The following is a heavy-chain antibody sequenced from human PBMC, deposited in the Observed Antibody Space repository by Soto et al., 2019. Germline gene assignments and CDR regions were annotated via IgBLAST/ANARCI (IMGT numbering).Heavy chain of an antibody. D-gene: IGHD3-10*01. CDR1: GFTFRVNG. CDR3: ARTFGELLNPFDY. Sequence: HPGGSLRLSCEVSGFTFRVNGVSWGRQAPGKGLEWVSVIYSGGSTYYADSVKGRFTISRDNSKNTLYLQMNSLRAEDTAVYYCARTFGELLNPFDYWGQGTLVTVSS. CDR2: IYSGGST. V-gene: IGHV3-53*01. J-gene: IGHJ4*02.